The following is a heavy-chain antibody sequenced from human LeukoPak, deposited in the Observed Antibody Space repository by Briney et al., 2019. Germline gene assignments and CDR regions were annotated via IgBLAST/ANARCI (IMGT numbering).Heavy chain of an antibody. CDR3: TTDFGYGGVDY. Sequence: GGSLRLSCAASGFIFSNAWMSWVRQAPGKGLEWVGRIKSKTDGGTTDYAAPVKGRFTISRDDSKNTLYLQMNSLKTEDTAVYYCTTDFGYGGVDYWGQGTLVTVSS. CDR2: IKSKTDGGTT. D-gene: IGHD4-23*01. CDR1: GFIFSNAW. J-gene: IGHJ4*02. V-gene: IGHV3-15*01.